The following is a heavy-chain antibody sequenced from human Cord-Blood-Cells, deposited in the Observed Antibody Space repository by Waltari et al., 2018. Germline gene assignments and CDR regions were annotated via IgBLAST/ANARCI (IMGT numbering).Heavy chain of an antibody. Sequence: QVQLVESGGGVVQPGRSLRLSCAASGFTFSSYGMHWVRQAPGKGLEWVAVIWYDGSNKYYADSVKGRFTISRDNSKNTLYLQMNSLRAEDTAVYYCARASIAAAGGYYFDYWGQGTLVTVSS. V-gene: IGHV3-33*01. J-gene: IGHJ4*02. D-gene: IGHD6-13*01. CDR3: ARASIAAAGGYYFDY. CDR2: IWYDGSNK. CDR1: GFTFSSYG.